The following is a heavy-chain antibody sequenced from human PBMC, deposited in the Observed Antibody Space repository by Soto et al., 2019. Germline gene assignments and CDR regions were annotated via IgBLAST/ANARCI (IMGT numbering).Heavy chain of an antibody. CDR1: GFTFSSYG. CDR3: ARESEVVVARGGDYYFDY. CDR2: IWYDGSNK. D-gene: IGHD2-15*01. Sequence: QVQLVESGGGVVQPGRSLRLSCAASGFTFSSYGMHWVRQAPGKGLEWVAVIWYDGSNKYYADSVKGRFTISRDNSKNTLYLQMNSLRAEDTAVYYCARESEVVVARGGDYYFDYWGQGTLVTVSS. J-gene: IGHJ4*02. V-gene: IGHV3-33*01.